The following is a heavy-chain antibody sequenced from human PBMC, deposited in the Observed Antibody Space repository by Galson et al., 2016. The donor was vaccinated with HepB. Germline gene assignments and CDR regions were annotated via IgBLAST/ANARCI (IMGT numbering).Heavy chain of an antibody. D-gene: IGHD3-16*02. Sequence: TLSLTCTVSGGSISSGGYYWSWIRQNPGKGLEWVGHIYSRGPTYYNPSLKSRVIISADTSKTQFSLELTSLTAAATAVYSCASGSIEDHLWGSNRFPYFDYWGQGTLVSVSS. CDR2: IYSRGPT. CDR3: ASGSIEDHLWGSNRFPYFDY. CDR1: GGSISSGGYY. J-gene: IGHJ4*02. V-gene: IGHV4-31*03.